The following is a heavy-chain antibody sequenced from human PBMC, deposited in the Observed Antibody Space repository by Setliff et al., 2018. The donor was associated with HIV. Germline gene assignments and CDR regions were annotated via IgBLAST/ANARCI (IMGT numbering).Heavy chain of an antibody. D-gene: IGHD1-1*01. CDR2: IIPMFVTA. V-gene: IGHV1-69*13. Sequence: SVKVSCKASGYTFTGYHIHWVRQAPGQGLEWMGGIIPMFVTANYAQKFQDRVTITADESTSTAYMELSSLRFEDTAVYYCARAKATRQARPTNCFDPWGQGTLVTVSS. J-gene: IGHJ5*02. CDR3: ARAKATRQARPTNCFDP. CDR1: GYTFTGYH.